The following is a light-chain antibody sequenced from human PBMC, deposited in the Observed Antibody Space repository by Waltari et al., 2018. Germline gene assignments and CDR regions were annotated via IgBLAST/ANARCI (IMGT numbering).Light chain of an antibody. Sequence: IVMTQSPATLSVSPGERAAFSCRASQSISSNFAWYQQKPGKTPSTLISVASARATGVPARFSGSGSGKEFTLTITSLQSEDFAVYYCQQYHAWWTFGQGT. V-gene: IGKV3D-15*01. CDR1: QSISSN. CDR3: QQYHAWWT. CDR2: VAS. J-gene: IGKJ1*01.